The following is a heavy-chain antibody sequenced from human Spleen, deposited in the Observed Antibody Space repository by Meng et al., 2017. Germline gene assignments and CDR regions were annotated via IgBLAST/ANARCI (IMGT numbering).Heavy chain of an antibody. V-gene: IGHV4-31*01. CDR2: IYYSGSP. CDR3: ARGPTTMAHDFDY. Sequence: VHRHASDPGRVKPSPTLPLPCTASGGSISSGAYYWSWIRHHPGKGLECIGYIYYSGSPYYTPSLKNLVTISVDTSQNNLSLKLSSVTAADSAVYYCARGPTTMAHDFDYWGQGTLVTVSS. J-gene: IGHJ4*02. D-gene: IGHD4-11*01. CDR1: GGSISSGAYY.